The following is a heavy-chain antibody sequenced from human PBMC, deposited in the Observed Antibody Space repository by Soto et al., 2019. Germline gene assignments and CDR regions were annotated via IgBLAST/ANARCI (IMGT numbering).Heavy chain of an antibody. Sequence: QVQLVQSGAEVKKAGASVKVSCKASTYTFISYAISWVRQAPGQGLEWMGWISAYNGNTNYAHKLQGRATITTDTSTSTADMELRSLRSDDTAVYYCAAGLGELSLNYWGPGTLVTVSS. CDR1: TYTFISYA. CDR3: AAGLGELSLNY. D-gene: IGHD3-16*02. V-gene: IGHV1-18*01. CDR2: ISAYNGNT. J-gene: IGHJ4*02.